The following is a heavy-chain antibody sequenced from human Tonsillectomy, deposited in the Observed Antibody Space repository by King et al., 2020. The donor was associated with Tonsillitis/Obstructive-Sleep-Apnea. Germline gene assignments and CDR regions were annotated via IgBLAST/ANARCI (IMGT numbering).Heavy chain of an antibody. CDR1: GFTFSNYA. D-gene: IGHD6-19*01. CDR3: AGGPAGADYYYMDV. J-gene: IGHJ6*03. CDR2: ISDRGDNT. Sequence: VQLVESGGGLVQPGGSLRLSCAASGFTFSNYAMSWVRQAPGKGLEWVSSISDRGDNTYNADSVKGRFTFSRDNSKNMLYLQMNSLRVEDTALYYCAGGPAGADYYYMDVWGKGTTVTVSS. V-gene: IGHV3-23*04.